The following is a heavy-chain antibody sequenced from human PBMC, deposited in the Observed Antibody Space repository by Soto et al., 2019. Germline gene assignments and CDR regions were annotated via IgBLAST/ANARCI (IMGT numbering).Heavy chain of an antibody. CDR3: ARVKLATLTDF. CDR2: MNPNTGNT. J-gene: IGHJ4*02. Sequence: QVQLVQSGAELKKPGAPVKVSCKASGYSFTDYDINWVRQATGQGLEWMGWMNPNTGNTRYAQKFQGRFIMTRDTSISTAYMELGSLRSEDTAFYYCARVKLATLTDFWGQGTLVTVSS. CDR1: GYSFTDYD. V-gene: IGHV1-8*01. D-gene: IGHD5-12*01.